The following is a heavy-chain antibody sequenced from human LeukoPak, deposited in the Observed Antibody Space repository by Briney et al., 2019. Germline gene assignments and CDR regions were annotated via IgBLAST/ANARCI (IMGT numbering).Heavy chain of an antibody. CDR2: MNPNSGNT. CDR1: GYTFNSYD. Sequence: ASVKLSCKASGYTFNSYDINWVRRATRQARVDRMWMNPNSGNTGYAQKFQARVSMTRNTSISTAYMELSSLRSEDTAVYYCTRGLVVLSATSWAFDIWGHGTMVTVSS. V-gene: IGHV1-8*01. CDR3: TRGLVVLSATSWAFDI. J-gene: IGHJ3*02. D-gene: IGHD2-15*01.